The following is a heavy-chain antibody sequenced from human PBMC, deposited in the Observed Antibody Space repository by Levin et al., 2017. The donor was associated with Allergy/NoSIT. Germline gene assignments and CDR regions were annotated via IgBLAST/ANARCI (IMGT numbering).Heavy chain of an antibody. CDR2: IWYDGSNK. J-gene: IGHJ6*02. D-gene: IGHD3-3*01. CDR1: GFTFSSYG. V-gene: IGHV3-33*01. CDR3: ARDRAGRFVEWFPWSYYYYGMDG. Sequence: GGSLRLSCAASGFTFSSYGMHWVRQAPGKGLEWVAVIWYDGSNKYYADSVKGRFTISRDNSKNTLYLQMNSLRAEDTAVYYCARDRAGRFVEWFPWSYYYYGMDGWGQGTTVTVSS.